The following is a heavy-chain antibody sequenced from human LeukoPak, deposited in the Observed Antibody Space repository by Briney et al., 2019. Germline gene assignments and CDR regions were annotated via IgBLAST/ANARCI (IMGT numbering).Heavy chain of an antibody. CDR2: IYSGGDT. CDR1: GFTVSSNY. D-gene: IGHD6-13*01. CDR3: TKNAAAQQLVHYFDY. V-gene: IGHV3-53*01. J-gene: IGHJ4*02. Sequence: GGSLRLSCAASGFTVSSNYMSWVRQAPGKGLEWVSLIYSGGDTYYADSVKGRFTISRDNSKNTPYLQMNSLRAEDTAVYYCTKNAAAQQLVHYFDYWGQGALVTVSS.